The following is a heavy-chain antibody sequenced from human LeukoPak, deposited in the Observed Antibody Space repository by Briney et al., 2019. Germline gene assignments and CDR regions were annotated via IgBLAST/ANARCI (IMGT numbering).Heavy chain of an antibody. CDR1: GFKFSSYA. CDR3: ATNRGCSTTRCNRAFDY. J-gene: IGHJ4*02. Sequence: QTGGSRRLSCAASGFKFSSYALDWVRQAPGKGLGWVAIISYDGNSEYYADSGKGRFTISRDNSNNTLYREMSSVRPEDPATYYCATNRGCSTTRCNRAFDYWGQGTLVTVSS. CDR2: ISYDGNSE. D-gene: IGHD2-8*01. V-gene: IGHV3-30-3*01.